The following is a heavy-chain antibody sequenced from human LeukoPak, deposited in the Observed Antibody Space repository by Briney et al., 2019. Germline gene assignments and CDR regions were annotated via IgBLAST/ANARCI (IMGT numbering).Heavy chain of an antibody. D-gene: IGHD3-22*01. CDR2: ISYSGST. J-gene: IGHJ2*01. CDR1: GGSISSYF. V-gene: IGHV4-59*01. Sequence: PSETLSLTCTVSGGSISSYFWNWVRQPPGKGLEWIGYISYSGSTSYNSSFNSRVTISLDTSKKQVSLKLSFVTAADTAVYFCARGVGSGGYYGSSHWHLDLWGRALWSLSPQ. CDR3: ARGVGSGGYYGSSHWHLDL.